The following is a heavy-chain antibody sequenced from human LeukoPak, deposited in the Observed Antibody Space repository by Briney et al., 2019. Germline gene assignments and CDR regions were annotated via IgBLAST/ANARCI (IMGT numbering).Heavy chain of an antibody. D-gene: IGHD3-22*01. CDR1: GGSISSSSYY. Sequence: SETLSLTCTVSGGSISSSSYYWGWIRQPPGKGLEWIGYTHYNGRTDDNPSLKSRVTISIDTSKNQFSLKLNSVTAADTAVYYCASLTLADTSGYGEFDYWGQGTLVTVSS. V-gene: IGHV4-61*05. J-gene: IGHJ4*02. CDR2: THYNGRT. CDR3: ASLTLADTSGYGEFDY.